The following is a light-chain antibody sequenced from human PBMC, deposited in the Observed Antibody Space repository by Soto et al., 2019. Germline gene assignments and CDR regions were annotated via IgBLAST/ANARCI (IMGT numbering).Light chain of an antibody. CDR2: AAS. V-gene: IGKV3-20*01. CDR1: QSVGKNY. CDR3: QQDASSPLT. J-gene: IGKJ4*01. Sequence: DIVLTQSPGTLSLSPGERATVSCGASQSVGKNYLAWYQQKVGQAPRLLIHAASSSATGIPDRFSGSGSGTGFTLTINRLEPEYFAGYYCQQDASSPLTFGGGTKVEIK.